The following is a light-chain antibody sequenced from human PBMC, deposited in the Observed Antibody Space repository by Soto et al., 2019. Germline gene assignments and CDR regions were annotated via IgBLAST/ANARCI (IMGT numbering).Light chain of an antibody. J-gene: IGKJ1*01. CDR3: QQYGDSPWT. CDR1: QSVGSTD. CDR2: GAS. Sequence: EIVLTQSPGTLSLSPGERATLSCTASQSVGSTDLAWYQQKPGQAPRLLIYGASTRATAIPHRFSGSGSETDFTLTISRRQPEDFAVYYCQQYGDSPWTFGPGTKVEIK. V-gene: IGKV3-20*01.